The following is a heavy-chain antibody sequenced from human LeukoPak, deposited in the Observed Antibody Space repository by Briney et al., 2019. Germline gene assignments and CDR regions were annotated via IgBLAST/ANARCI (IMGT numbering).Heavy chain of an antibody. D-gene: IGHD4-23*01. CDR2: IDYSGST. CDR1: GASISSYY. CDR3: ARGHGGPYFDY. J-gene: IGHJ4*02. Sequence: SETLSLTCTVSGASISSYYWSWIRQPPGKGLEWIGYIDYSGSTNYTPSLKSRVTISVDTSKNQLSLKLSSVTAADTALYYCARGHGGPYFDYWGQGTLVTVSS. V-gene: IGHV4-59*01.